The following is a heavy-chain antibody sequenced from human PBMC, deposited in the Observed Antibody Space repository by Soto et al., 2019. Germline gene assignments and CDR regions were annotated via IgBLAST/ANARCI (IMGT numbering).Heavy chain of an antibody. D-gene: IGHD3-22*01. V-gene: IGHV4-39*01. J-gene: IGHJ6*02. CDR1: SGSISSTSYY. CDR3: ARQGRNTKIVLVKHYAADF. CDR2: IYYDGTP. Sequence: SETLSLTCTVSSGSISSTSYYWAWILQPPGKGLEWIVAIYYDGTPYYTESLKSRVSISVDTSKNQFSLKLNSVTDADTAVYFCARQGRNTKIVLVKHYAADFWGQGTAVTVSS.